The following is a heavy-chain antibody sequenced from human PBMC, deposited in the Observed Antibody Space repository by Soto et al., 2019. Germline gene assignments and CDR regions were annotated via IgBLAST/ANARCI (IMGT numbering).Heavy chain of an antibody. Sequence: GGSLRLSCAASGFTFSDYYMSWIRQAPGKGLEWVSYISSSGSTIYYADSVKGRFTISRENAKNSLYLQMNSLRAEDTAVYYCARDPGPDDYYYYMDVWGKGTTVTVSS. J-gene: IGHJ6*03. V-gene: IGHV3-11*01. CDR1: GFTFSDYY. CDR3: ARDPGPDDYYYYMDV. D-gene: IGHD3-10*01. CDR2: ISSSGSTI.